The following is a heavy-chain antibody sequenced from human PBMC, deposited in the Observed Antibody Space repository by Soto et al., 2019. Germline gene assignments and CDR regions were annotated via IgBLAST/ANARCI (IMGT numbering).Heavy chain of an antibody. Sequence: EVQLVESGGGLVKPGGSLRLSCAASGFTFSSYSVNWVRQVPGKGLEWVSSISSTSDYIYYAESVRGRFTISRDNAKNSLFLQMNTLRAEDTAVYYCARAQGVYAIPPYYYGFDVWGQGTTATVSS. CDR2: ISSTSDYI. V-gene: IGHV3-21*01. J-gene: IGHJ6*02. D-gene: IGHD2-8*01. CDR1: GFTFSSYS. CDR3: ARAQGVYAIPPYYYGFDV.